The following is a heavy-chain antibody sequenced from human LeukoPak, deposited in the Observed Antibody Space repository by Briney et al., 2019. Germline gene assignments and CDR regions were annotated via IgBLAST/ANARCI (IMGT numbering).Heavy chain of an antibody. V-gene: IGHV1-69*04. D-gene: IGHD2-15*01. Sequence: SVKVSCKASGYTFTGYYMHWVRQAPGQGLEWMGRIIPILGIANYAQKFQGRVTITADKSTSTAYMELSSLRSEDTAVYYCARARVVVAATRYYYYGMDVWGQGTTVTVSS. CDR3: ARARVVVAATRYYYYGMDV. CDR1: GYTFTGYY. CDR2: IIPILGIA. J-gene: IGHJ6*02.